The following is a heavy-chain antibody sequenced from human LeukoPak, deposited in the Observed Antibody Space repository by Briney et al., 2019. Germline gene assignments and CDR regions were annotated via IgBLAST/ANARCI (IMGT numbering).Heavy chain of an antibody. CDR1: GYTFTSYG. V-gene: IGHV1-2*02. CDR2: SSAYRGGT. D-gene: IGHD3-3*01. Sequence: ASVKVSCKASGYTFTSYGISWVRQAPGQGLEWMGWSSAYRGGTNYAQKFQGRVTMTRDTSISTAYMEQSRLRSDDTAVYYCARDRLHSVWCGYNDYGGQGTLVTVSS. J-gene: IGHJ4*02. CDR3: ARDRLHSVWCGYNDY.